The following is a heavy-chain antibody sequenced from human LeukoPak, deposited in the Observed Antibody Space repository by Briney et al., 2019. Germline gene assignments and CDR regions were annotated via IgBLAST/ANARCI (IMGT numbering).Heavy chain of an antibody. CDR1: GGTFSSYA. J-gene: IGHJ3*02. Sequence: SVKVSCKASGGTFSSYAISWVRQAPGQGLEWMGGIIPTFGTANYAQKFQGRVTITTDESTSTAYMELSSLRSEDTAVYYCARDWVNVVVTATTRGDAFDIWGQGTMVTVSS. CDR2: IIPTFGTA. V-gene: IGHV1-69*05. D-gene: IGHD2-21*02. CDR3: ARDWVNVVVTATTRGDAFDI.